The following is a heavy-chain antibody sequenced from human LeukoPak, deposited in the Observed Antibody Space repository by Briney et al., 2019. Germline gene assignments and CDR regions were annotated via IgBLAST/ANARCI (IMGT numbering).Heavy chain of an antibody. CDR1: GGSISSYY. CDR2: IYYSGST. V-gene: IGHV4-59*01. D-gene: IGHD3-22*01. J-gene: IGHJ6*02. Sequence: SETLSLTCTVSGGSISSYYWSWIRQPPGKGLELIGYIYYSGSTNYNPSLKSRVTISVDTSKNQFSLKLSSVTAADTAVYYCARVYYYDSSGYPDYYYYGMDVWGQGTTVTVSS. CDR3: ARVYYYDSSGYPDYYYYGMDV.